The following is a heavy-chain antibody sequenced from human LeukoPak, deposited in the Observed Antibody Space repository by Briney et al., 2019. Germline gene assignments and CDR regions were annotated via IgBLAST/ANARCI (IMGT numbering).Heavy chain of an antibody. V-gene: IGHV4-59*08. CDR3: ARLAWGSKLPPERHWFDP. Sequence: PSETLSLTCAVSGVSISNYYWNWIRQPPGKGLEWIGYIYYSGSTNYNPSLKSRVTISVDTSKNQFSLKLSSVTAADTAVYYCARLAWGSKLPPERHWFDPWGQGTLVTVSS. CDR2: IYYSGST. J-gene: IGHJ5*02. CDR1: GVSISNYY. D-gene: IGHD7-27*01.